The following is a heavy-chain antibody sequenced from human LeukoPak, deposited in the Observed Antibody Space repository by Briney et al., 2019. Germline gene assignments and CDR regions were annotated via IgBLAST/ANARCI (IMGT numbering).Heavy chain of an antibody. CDR2: ISSSSSYI. D-gene: IGHD2-15*01. J-gene: IGHJ4*02. CDR3: ARAIKGIGDYYFDY. Sequence: PGGSLRLSCAASGFTFSSYSMNWVRQAPGKGLEWVSSISSSSSYIYYADSVKGRFTISRDNAKNSLYLLMNSLRAEDTALYYCARAIKGIGDYYFDYWGQGTLVTVSS. V-gene: IGHV3-21*04. CDR1: GFTFSSYS.